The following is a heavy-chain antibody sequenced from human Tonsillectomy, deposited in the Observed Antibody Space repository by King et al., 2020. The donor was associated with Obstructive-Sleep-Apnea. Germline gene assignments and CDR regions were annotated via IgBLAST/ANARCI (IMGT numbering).Heavy chain of an antibody. J-gene: IGHJ3*02. Sequence: VQLQESGPGLVKPSQTLSLTCTVSGGSISSGDYYGSWIRQPPGKGLGWIGYIYYSGRTYYNPSLKSRVTISVDTSKNQFSLKLSSVTAADTAVYYCAIYYGFNAFDIWGQGTMVTVSS. CDR1: GGSISSGDYY. CDR2: IYYSGRT. CDR3: AIYYGFNAFDI. V-gene: IGHV4-30-4*01. D-gene: IGHD3-3*01.